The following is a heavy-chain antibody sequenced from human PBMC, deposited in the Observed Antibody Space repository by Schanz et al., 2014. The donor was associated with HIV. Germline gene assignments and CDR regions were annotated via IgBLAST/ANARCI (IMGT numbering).Heavy chain of an antibody. V-gene: IGHV3-23*04. D-gene: IGHD3-22*01. CDR3: AKPEYDSRGNSQSHFDY. J-gene: IGHJ4*02. CDR1: GFNFNSYG. Sequence: EQLVESGGGVVQPGRSLRLSCVASGFNFNSYGMHWVRQAPGKGLEWVSSISESGGRPYYADSVNGRFTISRDNSKNTLYLQMTTLRIDDTAVYYCAKPEYDSRGNSQSHFDYWGQGTLVTVSS. CDR2: ISESGGRP.